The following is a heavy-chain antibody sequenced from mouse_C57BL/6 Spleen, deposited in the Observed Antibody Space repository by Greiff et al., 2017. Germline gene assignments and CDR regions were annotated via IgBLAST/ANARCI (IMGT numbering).Heavy chain of an antibody. D-gene: IGHD2-2*01. Sequence: QVQLKQPGAELVMPGASVKLSCKASGYTFTSYWMHWVKQRPGQGLEWIGEIDPSDSYTNYNQKFKGKSTLTVDKSSSTAYMQLSSLTSEDSAVYYCARSRGLRRNWYFDVWGTGTTVTVSS. CDR2: IDPSDSYT. V-gene: IGHV1-69*01. J-gene: IGHJ1*03. CDR1: GYTFTSYW. CDR3: ARSRGLRRNWYFDV.